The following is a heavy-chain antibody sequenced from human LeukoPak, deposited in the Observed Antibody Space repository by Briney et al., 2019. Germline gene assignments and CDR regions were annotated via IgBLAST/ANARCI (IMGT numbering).Heavy chain of an antibody. D-gene: IGHD1-26*01. J-gene: IGHJ4*02. V-gene: IGHV4-59*01. CDR2: IYYSGST. CDR3: AGLYSGYIDY. Sequence: SETLSLTCTVSGGSISSYYWGWIRQPPGKGLEWIGYIYYSGSTNYNPSLKSGVTISVGTSKNQFSLKLSSVTAADTAVYYCAGLYSGYIDYWGQGTLVTVSS. CDR1: GGSISSYY.